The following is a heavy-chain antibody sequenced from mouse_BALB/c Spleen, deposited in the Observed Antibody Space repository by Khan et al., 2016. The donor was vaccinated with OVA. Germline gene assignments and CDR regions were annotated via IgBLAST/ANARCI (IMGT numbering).Heavy chain of an antibody. V-gene: IGHV3-2*02. Sequence: EVKLEESGPGLVKPSQSLSLTCTVTGYSITSGYGWNWIRQFPGNKLEWMGYISYSGSTNYNPSLKSRISITRDTSKNQFFLQLNSVTTEDTATYHCARTARIKYWGQGTTLTGSS. CDR3: ARTARIKY. CDR2: ISYSGST. CDR1: GYSITSGYG. J-gene: IGHJ2*01. D-gene: IGHD1-2*01.